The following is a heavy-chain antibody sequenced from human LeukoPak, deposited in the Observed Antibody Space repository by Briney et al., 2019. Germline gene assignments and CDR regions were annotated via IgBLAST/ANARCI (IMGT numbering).Heavy chain of an antibody. D-gene: IGHD1-1*01. CDR3: ASLWDDGY. V-gene: IGHV3-7*02. J-gene: IGHJ4*02. CDR2: IKQDGSEK. CDR1: GFSFSSSW. Sequence: QPGGSLSLSCAASGFSFSSSWMTWVRQAPGKGLEWVATIKQDGSEKFHVNSVKGRFTISRDNTKDSLYLQMNSLRADDTAVYYCASLWDDGYWGQGTLVTVSS.